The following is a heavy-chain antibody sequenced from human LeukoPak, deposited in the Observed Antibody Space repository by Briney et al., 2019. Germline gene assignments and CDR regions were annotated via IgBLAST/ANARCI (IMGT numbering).Heavy chain of an antibody. D-gene: IGHD5-18*01. CDR3: ARGRVYSYGLMVYFDY. CDR2: ISSSSSYI. Sequence: PGGSLRLSCAASGFTFSSYGMHWVRQAPGKGLEWVSSISSSSSYIYYADSVKGRFTISRDNAKNSLYLQMNSLRAEDTAVYYCARGRVYSYGLMVYFDYWGQGTLVTVSS. V-gene: IGHV3-21*01. CDR1: GFTFSSYG. J-gene: IGHJ4*02.